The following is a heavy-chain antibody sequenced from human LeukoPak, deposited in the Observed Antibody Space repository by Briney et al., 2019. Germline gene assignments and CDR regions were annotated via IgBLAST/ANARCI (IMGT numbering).Heavy chain of an antibody. J-gene: IGHJ4*02. CDR1: GASISGHY. V-gene: IGHV4-59*11. D-gene: IGHD3-22*01. Sequence: SGTLSLTCTVSGASISGHYWNWIRQPPGKGLEWIGYIYYSGSTNYNPSLKSRVTISVDTSKNQFSLKLSSVTAADTAVYYCARVDYYDSSGYVDYWGQGTLVTVSS. CDR3: ARVDYYDSSGYVDY. CDR2: IYYSGST.